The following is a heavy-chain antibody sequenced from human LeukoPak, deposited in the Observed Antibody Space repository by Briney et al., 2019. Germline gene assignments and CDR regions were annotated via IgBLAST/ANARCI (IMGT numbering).Heavy chain of an antibody. D-gene: IGHD2-15*01. CDR3: ARGPYCSGGTCYSQYFDY. Sequence: ASVKVSCKASGYTFTSYGISWVRQAPGQGLEWMGWISGYNGNTHSAQRLQGRVTMTTDTSTSTAYMEMRSLRSDDTAVYYCARGPYCSGGTCYSQYFDYWGQGTLVTVSS. CDR1: GYTFTSYG. J-gene: IGHJ4*02. V-gene: IGHV1-18*01. CDR2: ISGYNGNT.